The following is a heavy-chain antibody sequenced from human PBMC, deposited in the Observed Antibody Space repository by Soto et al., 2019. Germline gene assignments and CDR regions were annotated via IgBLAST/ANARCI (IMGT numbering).Heavy chain of an antibody. CDR1: GYSFISHS. V-gene: IGHV1-18*01. J-gene: IGHJ6*02. D-gene: IGHD2-21*01. Sequence: ASVKVSCKSSGYSFISHSITWVRQAPGQGLEWMGRISAYNGNTNYAQKLQGRVTMTTDTSTSTAYMELRSLRSDDTAVYYCARGAFCGGAPGCRDMDVWGQGPTVTVS. CDR3: ARGAFCGGAPGCRDMDV. CDR2: ISAYNGNT.